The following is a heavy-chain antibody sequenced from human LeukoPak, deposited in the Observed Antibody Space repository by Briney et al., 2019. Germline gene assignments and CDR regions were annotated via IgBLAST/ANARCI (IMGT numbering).Heavy chain of an antibody. CDR3: ARVGLGSFGVVIRYYFDY. Sequence: SETLSLTCTVSGGSISSCYWSWIRQPAGKGLEWIGRIYTSGSTNYNPSLKSRVTMSVDTSKNQFSLKLSSVTAADTAVYYCARVGLGSFGVVIRYYFDYWGQGTLVTVSS. J-gene: IGHJ4*02. CDR1: GGSISSCY. CDR2: IYTSGST. V-gene: IGHV4-4*07. D-gene: IGHD3-3*01.